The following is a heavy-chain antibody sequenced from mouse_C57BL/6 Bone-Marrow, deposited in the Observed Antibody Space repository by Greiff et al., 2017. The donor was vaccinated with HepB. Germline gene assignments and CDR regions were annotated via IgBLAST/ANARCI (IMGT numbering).Heavy chain of an antibody. CDR1: GFTFSDYG. J-gene: IGHJ4*01. Sequence: EVKLVESGGGLVKPGGSLKLSCAASGFTFSDYGMHWVRQAPEKGLEWVAYISSGSSTIYYADTVKGRFTISRDNAKNTLFLQMTSLRSEDTAMYYCATDLVLRYAMDYWGQGTSVTVSS. D-gene: IGHD1-1*01. CDR2: ISSGSSTI. CDR3: ATDLVLRYAMDY. V-gene: IGHV5-17*01.